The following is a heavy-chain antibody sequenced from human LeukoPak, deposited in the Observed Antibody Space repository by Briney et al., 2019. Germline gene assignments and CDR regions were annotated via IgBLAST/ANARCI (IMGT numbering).Heavy chain of an antibody. CDR1: GFTFSNYS. Sequence: PGGSLRLSCAASGFTFSNYSMNWVRQAPGKGLEWVSYISISSSTIYYADSVKGRFTISRDNANNSLFLQMNSLRAEDTAVYYCAKIAAAGRGPGDYWGQGTLVTVSS. V-gene: IGHV3-48*04. CDR3: AKIAAAGRGPGDY. CDR2: ISISSSTI. D-gene: IGHD6-13*01. J-gene: IGHJ4*02.